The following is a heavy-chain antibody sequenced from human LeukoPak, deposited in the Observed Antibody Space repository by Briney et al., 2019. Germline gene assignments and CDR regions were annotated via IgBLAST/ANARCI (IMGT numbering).Heavy chain of an antibody. CDR2: ITSSSSTI. CDR3: ARVDWMIGAFDI. Sequence: GGSLRLSCAASGFTFSSYAVSWVRQAPGKGLERVSYITSSSSTIYYADSVRGRFTISRDNAKNSLYLQMNSLRDEDTAVYYCARVDWMIGAFDIWGQGTMVTVSS. V-gene: IGHV3-48*02. D-gene: IGHD3-22*01. J-gene: IGHJ3*02. CDR1: GFTFSSYA.